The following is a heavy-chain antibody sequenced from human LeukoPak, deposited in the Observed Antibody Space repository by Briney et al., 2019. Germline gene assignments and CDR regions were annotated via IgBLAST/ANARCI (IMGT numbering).Heavy chain of an antibody. D-gene: IGHD6-13*01. J-gene: IGHJ1*01. Sequence: GGSLRLSCAASGFTFDDYAMHWVWQAPGKGLEWVSAISGSGGSTYYADSVKGRFTISRDNSKNTLYLQMNSLRAEDTAVYYCAKDGSSWYFLAEYFQHWGQGTLVTVSS. CDR3: AKDGSSWYFLAEYFQH. CDR1: GFTFDDYA. CDR2: ISGSGGST. V-gene: IGHV3-23*01.